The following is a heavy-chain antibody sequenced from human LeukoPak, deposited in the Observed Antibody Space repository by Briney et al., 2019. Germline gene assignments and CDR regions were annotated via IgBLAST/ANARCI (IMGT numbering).Heavy chain of an antibody. V-gene: IGHV3-23*01. CDR1: GVTLSSYA. CDR3: VTCRGGRCYLRTNSYSYYGTDV. CDR2: ISGSGGST. Sequence: GASLRLSCAASGVTLSSYAMSWVRQAPGKGLEWVSAISGSGGSTDYADSVKGRFTISRDDSKNTLHLQMNSLRAEDTAVYYCVTCRGGRCYLRTNSYSYYGTDVWGHGTTVTVSS. D-gene: IGHD2-15*01. J-gene: IGHJ6*02.